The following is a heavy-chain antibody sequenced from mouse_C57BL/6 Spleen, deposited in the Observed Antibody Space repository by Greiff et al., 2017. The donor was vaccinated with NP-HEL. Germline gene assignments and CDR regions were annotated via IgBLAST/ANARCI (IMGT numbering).Heavy chain of an antibody. CDR1: GYTFTSYW. Sequence: VKLQQSGAELVKPGASVKLSCKASGYTFTSYWMHWVKQRPGRGLEWIGRIDPNSGGTKYNEKFKSKATLTVDKPSSTAYMQLSSLTSEDSAVYYCARKYYGSSLWYFDVWGTGTTVTVSS. V-gene: IGHV1-72*01. CDR2: IDPNSGGT. CDR3: ARKYYGSSLWYFDV. J-gene: IGHJ1*03. D-gene: IGHD1-1*01.